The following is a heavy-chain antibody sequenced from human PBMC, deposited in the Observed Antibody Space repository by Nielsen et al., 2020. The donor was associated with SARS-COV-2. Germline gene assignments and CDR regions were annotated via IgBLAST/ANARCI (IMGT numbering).Heavy chain of an antibody. CDR1: GFTFDDYA. Sequence: SLRLSCAASGFTFDDYAMHWVRQAPGKGLEWVSGISASGVSTFYPESVRGRFTISRDNAKNSLYLQMNSLRAEDTAVYYCARDYSSGWYLAFDIWGQGTMVTVSS. D-gene: IGHD6-19*01. V-gene: IGHV3-9*01. CDR2: ISASGVST. J-gene: IGHJ3*02. CDR3: ARDYSSGWYLAFDI.